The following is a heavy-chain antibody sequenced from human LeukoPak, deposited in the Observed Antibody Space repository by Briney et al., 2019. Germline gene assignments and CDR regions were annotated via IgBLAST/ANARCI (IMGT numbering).Heavy chain of an antibody. J-gene: IGHJ4*02. V-gene: IGHV3-30*18. CDR1: GFTFSSHG. Sequence: GGSLRLSWAASGFTFSSHGMHWVRQAPGKGLEWVAVISYDGSNKYYADSVKGRFTISRDNSKNTLYLQMNSLRAEDTAVYYCAKDPLPLCGGDCYSYFDYWGQGTLVTVSS. CDR3: AKDPLPLCGGDCYSYFDY. CDR2: ISYDGSNK. D-gene: IGHD2-21*02.